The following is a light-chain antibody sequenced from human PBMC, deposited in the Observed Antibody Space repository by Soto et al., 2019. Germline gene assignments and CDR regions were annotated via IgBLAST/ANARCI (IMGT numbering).Light chain of an antibody. V-gene: IGLV2-8*01. J-gene: IGLJ3*02. CDR2: EVN. CDR3: SSYAGSKNVV. CDR1: SSDVGGYNS. Sequence: QSALTQPPSASGSPGQSVTISCTGTSSDVGGYNSVSWYQQHPGKAPKLMIYEVNKRPSGVPDRFSASKSDNTASLTVSVRQAEEDADYYCSSYAGSKNVVFGGGTKLTVL.